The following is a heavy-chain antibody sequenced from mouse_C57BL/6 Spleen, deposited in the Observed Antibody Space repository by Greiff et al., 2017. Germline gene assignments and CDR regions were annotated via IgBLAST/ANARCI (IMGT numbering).Heavy chain of an antibody. D-gene: IGHD2-12*01. Sequence: VQLQQSGAELVRPGASVKLSCTASGFNIKDYYMHWVKQRPEQGLAWIGRIDPDDGDTEYAPKFQGKATMTADTSSNTAYLQLSSLTSEDTAVYYCATYDGGLAYWGQGTLVTVSA. V-gene: IGHV14-1*01. CDR1: GFNIKDYY. J-gene: IGHJ3*01. CDR3: ATYDGGLAY. CDR2: IDPDDGDT.